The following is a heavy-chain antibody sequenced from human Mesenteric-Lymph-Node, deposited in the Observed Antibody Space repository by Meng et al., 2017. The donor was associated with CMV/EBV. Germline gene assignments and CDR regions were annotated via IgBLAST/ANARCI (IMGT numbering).Heavy chain of an antibody. CDR2: IWYDGSNK. J-gene: IGHJ4*02. V-gene: IGHV3-33*06. CDR3: AKDLDTYRYTPSSPFDY. Sequence: GGSLRLSCAASGFTFSSYGMHWVRQAPGKGLEWVAVIWYDGSNKYYADSVKGRFTISRDNSKNTLYLQMNSLRAEDTAVYYCAKDLDTYRYTPSSPFDYWGQGTLVTVSS. CDR1: GFTFSSYG. D-gene: IGHD2-2*02.